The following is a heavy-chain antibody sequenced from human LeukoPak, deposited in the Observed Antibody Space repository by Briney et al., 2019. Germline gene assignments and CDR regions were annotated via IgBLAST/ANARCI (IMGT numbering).Heavy chain of an antibody. CDR1: GYTFTSYD. Sequence: ASVNVSCKGSGYTFTSYDINWVRQATGQGREWMGWMNPNSGNTGYAQRFQGRVTMNRNTSISTAYMELSSLRSEDTAVYYWARGSSGYYNDYYYDMDVWGKGTTVTVSS. V-gene: IGHV1-8*01. CDR2: MNPNSGNT. J-gene: IGHJ6*03. CDR3: ARGSSGYYNDYYYDMDV. D-gene: IGHD3-22*01.